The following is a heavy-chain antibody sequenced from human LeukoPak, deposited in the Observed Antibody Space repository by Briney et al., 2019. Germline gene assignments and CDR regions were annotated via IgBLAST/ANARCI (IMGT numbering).Heavy chain of an antibody. D-gene: IGHD2-21*02. CDR1: GYTFTGHY. V-gene: IGHV1-2*02. Sequence: ASVKVSCKASGYTFTGHYLHWVRQAPGQGLEWMGWIKANSGGTHYSQKFEGRVTMTRDTSMNTVNMELRSLRSDDTAVYYCSRDLHCGGDCYYTWGPGTLVTVSS. CDR3: SRDLHCGGDCYYT. J-gene: IGHJ5*02. CDR2: IKANSGGT.